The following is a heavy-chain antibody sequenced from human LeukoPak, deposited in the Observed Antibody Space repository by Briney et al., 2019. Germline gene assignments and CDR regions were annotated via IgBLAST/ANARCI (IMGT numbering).Heavy chain of an antibody. Sequence: ASVKVSCKASGGTFSSYAISWVRQAPGQGLEWMGGIIPIFGTANYAQKFQGRVTITADESTSTAYMELSSLRSEDTAVYYCARTCSGGNCPFDYWGQGTLVTVSS. V-gene: IGHV1-69*13. CDR3: ARTCSGGNCPFDY. CDR2: IIPIFGTA. J-gene: IGHJ4*02. D-gene: IGHD2-15*01. CDR1: GGTFSSYA.